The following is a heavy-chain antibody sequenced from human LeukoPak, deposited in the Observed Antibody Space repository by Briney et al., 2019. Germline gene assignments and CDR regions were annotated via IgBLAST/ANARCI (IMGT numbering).Heavy chain of an antibody. CDR1: GGSISSYY. CDR2: IYYSGST. CDR3: ARYYYDSSGYYYGYFDY. V-gene: IGHV4-59*01. J-gene: IGHJ4*02. Sequence: SETLSLTCTVSGGSISSYYWSWIRQPPGKGLEWIGYIYYSGSTNYNPSLKSRVTISVDTSKNQFSLKLSSVTAADMAVYYCARYYYDSSGYYYGYFDYWGQGTLVTVSS. D-gene: IGHD3-22*01.